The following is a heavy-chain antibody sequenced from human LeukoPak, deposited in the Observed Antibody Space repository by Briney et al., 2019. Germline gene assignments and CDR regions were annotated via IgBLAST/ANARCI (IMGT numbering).Heavy chain of an antibody. V-gene: IGHV3-48*02. D-gene: IGHD3-16*01. CDR1: GFTFSSYS. CDR2: ISSSSTI. J-gene: IGHJ3*02. Sequence: GGSLRLSCAASGFTFSSYSMNWVRQAPENGLEWVSYISSSSTIYYADSVKGRFTISRDNAKNSLYLQMNSLRDEDTAVYYCARDGGGDAFDIWGQGTMVTVSS. CDR3: ARDGGGDAFDI.